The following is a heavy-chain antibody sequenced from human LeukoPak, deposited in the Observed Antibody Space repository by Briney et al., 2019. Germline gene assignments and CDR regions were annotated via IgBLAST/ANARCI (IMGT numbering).Heavy chain of an antibody. CDR2: ITSNGKYT. D-gene: IGHD3-16*01. Sequence: TGGSLRLSCAASGFIFSNYAMHWVRQAPGKGLESVSGITSNGKYTYYADSVRGRFTISRDNSRNTLYLQMGSLRGEDMAVDYCARKADGHNPYEDWGQGTLVNVSS. CDR1: GFIFSNYA. J-gene: IGHJ4*02. V-gene: IGHV3-64*02. CDR3: ARKADGHNPYED.